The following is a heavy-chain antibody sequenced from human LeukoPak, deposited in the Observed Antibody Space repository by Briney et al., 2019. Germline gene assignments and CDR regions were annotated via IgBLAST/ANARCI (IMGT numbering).Heavy chain of an antibody. CDR1: GNTFTNYY. CDR3: AVWFGELSLPDY. V-gene: IGHV1-2*02. J-gene: IGHJ4*02. D-gene: IGHD3-10*01. Sequence: ASVKVSCKASGNTFTNYYMHWVRQAPGQGLEWMGWINPNSGGTNSAQKFQGRVTMTRDTSISTAYMELSRLTSDDTAVYYCAVWFGELSLPDYWGQGTLVTVSS. CDR2: INPNSGGT.